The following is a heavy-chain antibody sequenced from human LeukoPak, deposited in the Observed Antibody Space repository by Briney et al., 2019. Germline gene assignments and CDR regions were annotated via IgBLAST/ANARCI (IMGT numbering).Heavy chain of an antibody. V-gene: IGHV3-7*01. D-gene: IGHD1-26*01. Sequence: GGSLRLSCAAAGFTFSSYWMSWVRQAPGKGLEWVAHINQDGSEKYYVDSVKGRFTVSRDNAKNSLYLQMNSLRAEDAAVYYCARDPLGRSDYWGQGTLVTVSS. CDR1: GFTFSSYW. CDR2: INQDGSEK. CDR3: ARDPLGRSDY. J-gene: IGHJ4*02.